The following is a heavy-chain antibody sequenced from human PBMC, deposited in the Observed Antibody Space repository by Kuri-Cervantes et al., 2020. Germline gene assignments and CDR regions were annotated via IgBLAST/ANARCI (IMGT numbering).Heavy chain of an antibody. D-gene: IGHD5-24*01. CDR3: ASSTSLHGNVDY. CDR1: GGTFSSYA. Sequence: SVKVSCKASGGTFSSYAISWVRQAPGQGLEWMGGIIPIFGTANYAQKFQGRVTITADESTSTAYMELSSLRSEDTAVYYCASSTSLHGNVDYWGQGTLITVSS. CDR2: IIPIFGTA. J-gene: IGHJ4*02. V-gene: IGHV1-69*13.